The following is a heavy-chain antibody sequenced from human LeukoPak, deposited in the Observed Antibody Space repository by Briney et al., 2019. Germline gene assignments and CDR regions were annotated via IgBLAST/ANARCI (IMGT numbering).Heavy chain of an antibody. D-gene: IGHD3-3*01. Sequence: GASVKVSCKASGYTFTSYGISWVRQAPGQGLEWMGWISAYNGNTNYAQKLQGRVTMTTDTSTSTAYMELRSLRSDDTAVYYCAKRGITIFGVVIAEDAFDIWGQGTMVTVSS. V-gene: IGHV1-18*01. CDR2: ISAYNGNT. CDR3: AKRGITIFGVVIAEDAFDI. J-gene: IGHJ3*02. CDR1: GYTFTSYG.